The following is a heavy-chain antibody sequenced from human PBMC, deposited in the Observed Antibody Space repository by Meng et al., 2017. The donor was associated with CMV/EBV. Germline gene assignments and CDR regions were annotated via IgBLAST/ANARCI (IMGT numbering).Heavy chain of an antibody. CDR3: ARGSGELLSSGMDV. V-gene: IGHV3-53*01. CDR1: GFTVSSNY. J-gene: IGHJ6*02. CDR2: IYSGGST. Sequence: GGSLRLSCAASGFTVSSNYMSWVRQAPGKGLEWVSVIYSGGSTYYADSVKGRFTISRDNSKNTLYLQMNSLRAEDTAVYYCARGSGELLSSGMDVWGQGTTVTVSS. D-gene: IGHD3-10*01.